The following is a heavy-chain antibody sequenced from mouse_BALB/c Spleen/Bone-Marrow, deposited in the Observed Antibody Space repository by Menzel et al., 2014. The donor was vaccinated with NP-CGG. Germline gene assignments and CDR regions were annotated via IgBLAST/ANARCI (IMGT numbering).Heavy chain of an antibody. Sequence: VQLKESGPELVKPGASMKISCKASGYSFTGYTMNWVKQSHGKNLEWIGLINPYNGGTSYNQKFKGKATLTVDKSSSTAYMELLSLTSEDSAVYYCARSHGSSYYYLDYWGQGTTLTVSS. D-gene: IGHD1-1*01. CDR2: INPYNGGT. CDR1: GYSFTGYT. J-gene: IGHJ2*01. CDR3: ARSHGSSYYYLDY. V-gene: IGHV1-18*01.